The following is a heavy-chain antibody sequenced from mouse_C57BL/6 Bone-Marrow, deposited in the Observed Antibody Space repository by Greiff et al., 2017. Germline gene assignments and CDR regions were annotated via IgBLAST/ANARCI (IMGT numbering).Heavy chain of an antibody. CDR1: GFTFSSYA. Sequence: EVKLMESGGGLVKPGGSLKLSCAASGFTFSSYAMSWVRQTPEKRLEWVATISDGGSYTYYPDNVKGRFTISRDNAKNNLYLQMSHLKSEDTAMYYCAGGDPYYGRDYWYFDVWGTGTTVTVSS. CDR3: AGGDPYYGRDYWYFDV. V-gene: IGHV5-4*03. D-gene: IGHD1-1*01. CDR2: ISDGGSYT. J-gene: IGHJ1*03.